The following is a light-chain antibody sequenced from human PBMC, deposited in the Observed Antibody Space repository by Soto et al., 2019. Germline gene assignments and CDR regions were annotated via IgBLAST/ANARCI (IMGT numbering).Light chain of an antibody. CDR1: QTIDNY. V-gene: IGKV1-39*01. J-gene: IGKJ1*01. Sequence: DIQMTQSPSSLSASVGDRITITCRASQTIDNYVNWYQHKPGEVPKLLIYASSSLQSGVPSRFSGSGSGTDFTLTISSLQPEDYATYCCQQSYNNPKTFGRGTKVEI. CDR2: ASS. CDR3: QQSYNNPKT.